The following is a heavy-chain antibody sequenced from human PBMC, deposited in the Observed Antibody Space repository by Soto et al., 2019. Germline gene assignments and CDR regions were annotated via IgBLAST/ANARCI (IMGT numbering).Heavy chain of an antibody. CDR1: GFIFSTYA. V-gene: IGHV3-23*01. D-gene: IGHD4-17*01. Sequence: GGSLRLSCAASGFIFSTYAMSWVRQAPGKGLEWVSAISGSGGSTYYADSVKGRFTISRDNSKNTLYLQMNSLRAEDTAVYYCAKVKAVTDAFDIWGQGTMVTVSS. CDR3: AKVKAVTDAFDI. CDR2: ISGSGGST. J-gene: IGHJ3*02.